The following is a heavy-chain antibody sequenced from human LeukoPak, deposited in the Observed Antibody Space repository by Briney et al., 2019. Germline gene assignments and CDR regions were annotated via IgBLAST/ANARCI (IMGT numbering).Heavy chain of an antibody. J-gene: IGHJ6*04. CDR3: ARAPARSYHYYYYGMDV. V-gene: IGHV4-34*01. CDR2: SNHSGST. CDR1: GGSFSGYH. Sequence: SETLSLTCAVYGGSFSGYHWSWIRQPPGKGLEWIGESNHSGSTNYNPSLKSRVTISVDTSKNQFSLGLSSVTAADTAVYYCARAPARSYHYYYYGMDVWGKGTTVTVSS.